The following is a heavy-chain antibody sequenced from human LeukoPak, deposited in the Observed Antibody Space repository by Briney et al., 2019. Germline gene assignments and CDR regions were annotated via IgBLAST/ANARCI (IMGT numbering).Heavy chain of an antibody. J-gene: IGHJ5*02. Sequence: SETLSLTCTVSGGSITSGSYYWSWIRQPAGKGLEWIGRIYTGGSTNYNPSLKSRVTISVDTSKNQFSLNLSSVTAADTAVYYCAREVTTGINWFDPWGQGTLVTVSS. V-gene: IGHV4-61*02. CDR3: AREVTTGINWFDP. D-gene: IGHD4-17*01. CDR2: IYTGGST. CDR1: GGSITSGSYY.